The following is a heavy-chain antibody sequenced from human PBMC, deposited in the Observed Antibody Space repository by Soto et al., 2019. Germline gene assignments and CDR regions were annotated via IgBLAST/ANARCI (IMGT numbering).Heavy chain of an antibody. V-gene: IGHV3-33*01. CDR2: IWYDGSNK. Sequence: GGSLRLSCAASGFTFSSYGMHWVRQAPGKGLEWVAVIWYDGSNKYYADSVKGRFTISRDNSKNTLYLQMNSLRAEDTAVYYCARMVLGTPTGGSWDPFDYWGQGTLVTVSS. D-gene: IGHD2-15*01. CDR1: GFTFSSYG. CDR3: ARMVLGTPTGGSWDPFDY. J-gene: IGHJ4*02.